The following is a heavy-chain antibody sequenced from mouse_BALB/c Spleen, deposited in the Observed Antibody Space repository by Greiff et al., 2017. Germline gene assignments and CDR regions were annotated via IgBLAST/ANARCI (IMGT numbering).Heavy chain of an antibody. CDR3: ARVPEFYYDYMDY. J-gene: IGHJ4*01. D-gene: IGHD2-4*01. Sequence: EVKLEESGPGLVKPSQSLSLTCSVTGYSITSGYYWNWIRQFPGNKLEWMGYISYDGSNNYNPSLKNRISITRDTSKNQFFLKLNSVTTEDTATYYCARVPEFYYDYMDYWGQGTSVTVSS. V-gene: IGHV3-6*02. CDR2: ISYDGSN. CDR1: GYSITSGYY.